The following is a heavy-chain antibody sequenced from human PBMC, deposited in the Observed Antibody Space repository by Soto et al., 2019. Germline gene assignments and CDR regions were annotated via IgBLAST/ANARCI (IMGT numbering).Heavy chain of an antibody. Sequence: PSETLSLTCTVSGGSISSGGYYWSWIRQHPGKGLEWIGYIYYSGSTYYNPSLKSRVTISVDTSKNQFSLKLSSVTAADTAVYYCAREGPDSSTVGLVVPSLYYFDYWGQGTLVTVSS. CDR3: AREGPDSSTVGLVVPSLYYFDY. CDR2: IYYSGST. J-gene: IGHJ4*02. V-gene: IGHV4-31*03. CDR1: GGSISSGGYY. D-gene: IGHD3-22*01.